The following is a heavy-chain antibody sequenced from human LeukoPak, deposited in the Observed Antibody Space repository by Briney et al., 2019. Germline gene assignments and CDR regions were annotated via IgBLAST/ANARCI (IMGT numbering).Heavy chain of an antibody. D-gene: IGHD2-2*01. CDR2: INHSGST. V-gene: IGHV4-34*01. J-gene: IGHJ4*02. Sequence: PSETLSLTCAVYGGSFSGYYWSWIRQPPGKGLEWIGEINHSGSTNYNPSLKSRVTISVDTSKNQFSLKLSSVTAADTAVYYCARRRCSSTSCLGFDYWGQGTLVTVSS. CDR3: ARRRCSSTSCLGFDY. CDR1: GGSFSGYY.